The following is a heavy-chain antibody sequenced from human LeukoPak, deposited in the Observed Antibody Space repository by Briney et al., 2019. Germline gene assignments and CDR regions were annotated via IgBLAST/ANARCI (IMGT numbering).Heavy chain of an antibody. CDR3: ARTRILDY. D-gene: IGHD3-3*02. CDR1: GFPFSSYW. Sequence: GGSLRLSCVASGFPFSSYWMSWVRQAPGKGLEWVASMKEDGSEKYYVDSVKGRFTVSRDNAKNSLYLQMNSLRAEDTAIYYCARTRILDYWGQGTLVAVSS. V-gene: IGHV3-7*03. CDR2: MKEDGSEK. J-gene: IGHJ4*02.